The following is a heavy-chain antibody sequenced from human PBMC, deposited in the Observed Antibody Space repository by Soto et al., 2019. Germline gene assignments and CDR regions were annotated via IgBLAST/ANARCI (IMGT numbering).Heavy chain of an antibody. V-gene: IGHV5-10-1*01. Sequence: GEPLKRSCKASGYIFSNFWIDWVRQMPGKGLEWMGSIDPSDSQTNYSPSFQGHVTISADMAINTAFLQWSSLKASDTAIYFCARKNCNYDYYHYFGLDVRGRVPTLPVSS. CDR2: IDPSDSQT. CDR1: GYIFSNFW. CDR3: ARKNCNYDYYHYFGLDV. J-gene: IGHJ6*02. D-gene: IGHD1-7*01.